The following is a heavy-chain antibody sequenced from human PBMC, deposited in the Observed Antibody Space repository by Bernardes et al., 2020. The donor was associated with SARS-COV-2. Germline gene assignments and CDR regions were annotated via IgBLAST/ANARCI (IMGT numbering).Heavy chain of an antibody. CDR1: GYTFTSYG. V-gene: IGHV1-18*01. Sequence: ASVKVSCKASGYTFTSYGISWVRQAPGQGLEWMGWISAYNGNTNYAQKLQGRVTMTTDTSTSTAYMELRSLRSDDTAVYYCARGIVVVPAAIQRPGDPLTYYYYYGMDVWGQGTTVTVSS. D-gene: IGHD2-2*02. CDR2: ISAYNGNT. CDR3: ARGIVVVPAAIQRPGDPLTYYYYYGMDV. J-gene: IGHJ6*02.